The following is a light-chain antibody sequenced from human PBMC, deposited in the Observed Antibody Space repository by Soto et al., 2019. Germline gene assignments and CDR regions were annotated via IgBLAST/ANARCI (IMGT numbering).Light chain of an antibody. CDR1: SSDVGGYNY. V-gene: IGLV2-14*03. Sequence: QSALTQPASVYGSPGQSITISSPGTSSDVGGYNYVSWYQHHPGKAPKLMIYDVSNRPSGVSNRFSGSKSGNTASLTISGLQPEDEADYYCCSYTTSNTRQIVFGTGTKVTVL. CDR2: DVS. J-gene: IGLJ1*01. CDR3: CSYTTSNTRQIV.